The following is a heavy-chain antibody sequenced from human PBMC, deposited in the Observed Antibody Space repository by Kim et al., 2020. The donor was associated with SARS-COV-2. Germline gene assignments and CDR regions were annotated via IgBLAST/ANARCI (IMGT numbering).Heavy chain of an antibody. V-gene: IGHV4-34*01. J-gene: IGHJ4*02. D-gene: IGHD1-26*01. Sequence: SETLSLTCAVYGGSFSGYYWSWIRQPPGKGLEWIGEINHSGRTNYNPSLKSRVTISVDTSKNQCSLRLSSVTAADTAVYYCARGLTYSGSYYWGQGTLVTVSS. CDR2: INHSGRT. CDR3: ARGLTYSGSYY. CDR1: GGSFSGYY.